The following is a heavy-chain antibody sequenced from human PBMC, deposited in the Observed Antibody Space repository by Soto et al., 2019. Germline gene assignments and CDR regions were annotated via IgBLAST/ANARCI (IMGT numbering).Heavy chain of an antibody. D-gene: IGHD3-16*01. CDR2: ISYDGSNK. CDR1: GFTFSSYA. V-gene: IGHV3-30-3*01. CDR3: ATLKGAWGYYGMDV. Sequence: ESVGGVVQPGRSLRLSCAASGFTFSSYAMHWVRQAPGKGLERVAVISYDGSNKYYADSVKGRFTISRDNSKNTLYLQMNSLRAEDTAVYYCATLKGAWGYYGMDVWVQGTTVTVSS. J-gene: IGHJ6*02.